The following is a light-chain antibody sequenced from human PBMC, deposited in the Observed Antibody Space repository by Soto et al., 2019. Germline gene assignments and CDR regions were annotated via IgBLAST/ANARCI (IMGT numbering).Light chain of an antibody. CDR3: XXXGSSPWT. CDR2: GAS. Sequence: EIVLTQSPGTLSLSPGERATLSCRASQSVSSSFLAWYQQKPGQAPRLLIYGASSRATGIPDRFSGSGSGTDXTLTIXXXXPEXXAXXXXXXXGSSPWTFGQGTKVEIK. V-gene: IGKV3-20*01. J-gene: IGKJ1*01. CDR1: QSVSSSF.